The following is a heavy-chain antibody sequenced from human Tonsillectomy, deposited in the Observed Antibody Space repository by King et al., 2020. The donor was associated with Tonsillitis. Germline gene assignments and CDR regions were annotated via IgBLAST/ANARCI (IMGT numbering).Heavy chain of an antibody. CDR2: IYYSGST. J-gene: IGHJ4*02. CDR1: GGSISSYY. D-gene: IGHD2-2*01. Sequence: VQLQESGPGLVKPSETLSLTCTVSGGSISSYYWSWLRQPPGKGLEWIGYIYYSGSTNYNPSLKSRVTISVDTSKNQFSLKLSSVTAADTAVYYCARLYCSSTSCYAAPLDYWGQGTLVTVSS. CDR3: ARLYCSSTSCYAAPLDY. V-gene: IGHV4-59*01.